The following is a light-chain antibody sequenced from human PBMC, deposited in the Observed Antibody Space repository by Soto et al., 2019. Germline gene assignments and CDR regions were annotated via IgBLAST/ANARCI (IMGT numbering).Light chain of an antibody. CDR2: GAS. V-gene: IGKV3-20*01. CDR3: QQYGNAPFT. Sequence: EIVLTQSPGTLSFSPGERATLTCRASQSVSSYLAWFQQKPGQAPRLLIYGASSRATGIPDRFSGSGSGTDFTLTISRLEPEDFAVYYCQQYGNAPFTFGPGTKVDIK. J-gene: IGKJ3*01. CDR1: QSVSSY.